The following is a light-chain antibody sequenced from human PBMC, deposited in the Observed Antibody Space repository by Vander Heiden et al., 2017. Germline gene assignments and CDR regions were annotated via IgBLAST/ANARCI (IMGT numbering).Light chain of an antibody. CDR2: KAS. V-gene: IGKV1-5*03. J-gene: IGKJ1*01. Sequence: DIQMTQSPSTLSASVGDRVTITCRASQSISSWLAWYQQKPGKAPKLLIYKASSLESGVPSRFSGSGSGTEFTLTIISLQPDDFATYYCQEDNSYPKTFGPGTKVEIK. CDR3: QEDNSYPKT. CDR1: QSISSW.